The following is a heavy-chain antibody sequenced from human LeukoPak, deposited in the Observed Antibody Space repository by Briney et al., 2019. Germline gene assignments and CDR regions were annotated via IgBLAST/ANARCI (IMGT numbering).Heavy chain of an antibody. Sequence: GGSLRLSCAASGFTFSSYGMHWVRQAPGKGLEWVAFIRYDGSNKYYADSVKGRFTISRDNSKNTLYLQMNSLRAEDTAVYYCAKDSVEQYGSGLNWFDPWGQGTLVTVSS. CDR3: AKDSVEQYGSGLNWFDP. V-gene: IGHV3-30*02. J-gene: IGHJ5*02. CDR2: IRYDGSNK. D-gene: IGHD3-10*01. CDR1: GFTFSSYG.